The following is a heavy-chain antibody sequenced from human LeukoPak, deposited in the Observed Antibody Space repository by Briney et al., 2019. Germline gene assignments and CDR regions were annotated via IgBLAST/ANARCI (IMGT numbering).Heavy chain of an antibody. V-gene: IGHV3-48*02. D-gene: IGHD3-10*01. CDR3: AIGVGAVFDH. J-gene: IGHJ5*02. CDR1: ESSFSTFS. Sequence: PGGSLRPSCAASESSFSTFSMDWVRQAPGKGLEWISYISTRSETIYYADSVKGRFTISRDNAQNSLFIQRNSLRDEDTAVYYCAIGVGAVFDHWGQGTLVIVSS. CDR2: ISTRSETI.